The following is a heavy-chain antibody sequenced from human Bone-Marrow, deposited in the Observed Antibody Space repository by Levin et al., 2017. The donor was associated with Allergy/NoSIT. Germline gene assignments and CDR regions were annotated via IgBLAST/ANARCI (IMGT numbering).Heavy chain of an antibody. CDR2: INKDGSYE. Sequence: GESLKISCVASGLIFSNYWMSWVRQSPGRGLEWVANINKDGSYEQYVGSVKGRFTISRDNDKNSVSLQMDSLRAEDTAVYYCAREDSGRWSGPLDFWGQGTLVTVSS. CDR3: AREDSGRWSGPLDF. CDR1: GLIFSNYW. D-gene: IGHD5-12*01. J-gene: IGHJ4*02. V-gene: IGHV3-7*04.